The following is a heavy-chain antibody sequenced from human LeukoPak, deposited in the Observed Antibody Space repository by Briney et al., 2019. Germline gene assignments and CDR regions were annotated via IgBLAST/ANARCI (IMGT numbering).Heavy chain of an antibody. V-gene: IGHV1-8*01. CDR1: GYTFTSYD. CDR3: ARCRAYDFWSGYNYYYYMDV. CDR2: MNPNSGNT. D-gene: IGHD3-3*01. J-gene: IGHJ6*03. Sequence: ASVKVSCTASGYTFTSYDINWVRQAPGQGLEWMGWMNPNSGNTGYAQKFQGRVTMTRNTSISTAYMELSSLRSEDTAVYYCARCRAYDFWSGYNYYYYMDVWGKGTTVTVSS.